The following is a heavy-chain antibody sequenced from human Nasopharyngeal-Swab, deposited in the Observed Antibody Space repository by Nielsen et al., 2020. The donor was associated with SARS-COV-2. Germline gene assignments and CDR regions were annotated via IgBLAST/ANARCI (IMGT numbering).Heavy chain of an antibody. V-gene: IGHV4-39*07. CDR2: IYYSGST. CDR3: AGWGGDGYNYYFDY. Sequence: WIRQPPGKGLEWIGSIYYSGSTYYNPSLKSRVTISVDKSKNQFSLKLSSVTAADTAVYYCAGWGGDGYNYYFDYWGQGTLVTVSS. D-gene: IGHD5-24*01. J-gene: IGHJ4*02.